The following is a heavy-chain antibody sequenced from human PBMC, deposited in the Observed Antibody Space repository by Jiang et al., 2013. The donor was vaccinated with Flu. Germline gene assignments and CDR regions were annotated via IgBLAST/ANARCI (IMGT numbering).Heavy chain of an antibody. J-gene: IGHJ4*02. D-gene: IGHD2-15*01. CDR2: INAGNGNT. CDR1: GYTFTSYA. Sequence: SGAEVKKPGASVKVSCKASGYTFTSYAMHWVRQAPGQRLEWMGWINAGNGNTKYSQKFQGRVTITRDTSASTAYMELSSLRSEDTAVYYCARDPVHSSGSCYSRPIDYWGQGTLVTVSS. CDR3: ARDPVHSSGSCYSRPIDY. V-gene: IGHV1-3*01.